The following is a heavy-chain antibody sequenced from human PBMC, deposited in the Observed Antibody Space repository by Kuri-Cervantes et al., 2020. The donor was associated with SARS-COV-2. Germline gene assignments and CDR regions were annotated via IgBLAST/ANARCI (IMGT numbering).Heavy chain of an antibody. CDR1: GFTFSSYA. V-gene: IGHV3-30-3*02. CDR2: ISYDGSNK. Sequence: GESLKISCAASGFTFSSYAMHWVRQAPGKGLEWVAVISYDGSNKYYADSVKGRFTISRDNSKNTLYPQMNSLRAEDTAVYYCAKQPRNKLELRFLESRYFDYWGQGTLVTVSS. CDR3: AKQPRNKLELRFLESRYFDY. D-gene: IGHD1-7*01. J-gene: IGHJ4*02.